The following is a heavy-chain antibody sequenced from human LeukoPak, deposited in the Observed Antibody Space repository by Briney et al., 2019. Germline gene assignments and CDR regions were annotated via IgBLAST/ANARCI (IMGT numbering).Heavy chain of an antibody. CDR3: AKDRTPYDYVWGSYRYEFDY. Sequence: PGRSLRLSCAASGFTFDDYAMHWVRQAPGKGLEWVSGISWNSGSIGYADSVKGRFTISRDNAKNSLYLQMNSLRAEDTALYYRAKDRTPYDYVWGSYRYEFDYWGQGTLVTVSS. D-gene: IGHD3-16*02. CDR2: ISWNSGSI. J-gene: IGHJ4*02. V-gene: IGHV3-9*01. CDR1: GFTFDDYA.